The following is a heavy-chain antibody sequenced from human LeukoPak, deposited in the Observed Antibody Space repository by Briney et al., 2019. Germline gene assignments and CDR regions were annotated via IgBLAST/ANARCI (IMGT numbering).Heavy chain of an antibody. Sequence: ASVRVSCKASGYTFTSYYMHWVRQAPGQGLEWMGIINPSGGSTSYAQKFQGRVTMTRDMSTSTVYMELSSLRSEDTAVYYCARVSRRQLVHSPFDYWGQGTLVTVSS. CDR2: INPSGGST. J-gene: IGHJ4*02. CDR3: ARVSRRQLVHSPFDY. CDR1: GYTFTSYY. D-gene: IGHD6-6*01. V-gene: IGHV1-46*01.